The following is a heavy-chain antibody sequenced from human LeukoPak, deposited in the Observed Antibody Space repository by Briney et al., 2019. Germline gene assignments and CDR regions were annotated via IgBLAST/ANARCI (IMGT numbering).Heavy chain of an antibody. D-gene: IGHD2-21*01. CDR2: ITPFNGNT. Sequence: ASVKVSCKASGYTFTYRYLHWVRQAPGQALEWMGWITPFNGNTNYAQKFQDRVTITRDRSMSTAYMELSSLRSEDTAMYYCACGDRETAFDTWGQGTMVTVSS. V-gene: IGHV1-45*02. J-gene: IGHJ3*02. CDR1: GYTFTYRY. CDR3: ACGDRETAFDT.